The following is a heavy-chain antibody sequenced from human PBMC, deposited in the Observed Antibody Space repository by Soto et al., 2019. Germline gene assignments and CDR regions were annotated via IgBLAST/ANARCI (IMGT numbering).Heavy chain of an antibody. CDR3: ARVKNPFGVVIRVFDY. Sequence: PSETLSLTCTVSGGSISSGGYYWSWIRQHPGKGLEWIGYIYYSGSTYYNPSLKSRVTISVDTSKNQFSLKLSSVTAADTAVYYCARVKNPFGVVIRVFDYWGQGTLVTVSS. CDR2: IYYSGST. CDR1: GGSISSGGYY. V-gene: IGHV4-31*03. J-gene: IGHJ4*02. D-gene: IGHD3-3*01.